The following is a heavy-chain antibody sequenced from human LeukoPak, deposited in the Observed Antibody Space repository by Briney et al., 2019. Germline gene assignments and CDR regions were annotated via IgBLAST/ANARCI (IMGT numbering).Heavy chain of an antibody. CDR2: SGTGGDT. D-gene: IGHD4-17*01. Sequence: PGGSLRLSCAASGFTFSTSPMNWVRQAPGKGPEWVSASGTGGDTNYADSVKGRFTISRDNSKNTLFLQMSSLRAEDTAMYYCARDRLTTVTTFHFDYWGQGTLVTVSS. V-gene: IGHV3-23*01. CDR1: GFTFSTSP. J-gene: IGHJ4*02. CDR3: ARDRLTTVTTFHFDY.